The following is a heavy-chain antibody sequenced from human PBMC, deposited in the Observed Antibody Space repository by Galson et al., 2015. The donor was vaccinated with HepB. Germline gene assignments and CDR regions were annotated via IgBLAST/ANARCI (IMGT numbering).Heavy chain of an antibody. Sequence: SLRLSCAASGFTVSSNYMSWVRQAPGKGLEWVSVIYSGGSTYYADSVKGRFTISRDNSKNTLYLQMNSLRAEDTAVYYCARAVWGSYPDAFDIWGQGTMVTVSS. CDR1: GFTVSSNY. CDR3: ARAVWGSYPDAFDI. V-gene: IGHV3-53*01. CDR2: IYSGGST. D-gene: IGHD3-16*01. J-gene: IGHJ3*02.